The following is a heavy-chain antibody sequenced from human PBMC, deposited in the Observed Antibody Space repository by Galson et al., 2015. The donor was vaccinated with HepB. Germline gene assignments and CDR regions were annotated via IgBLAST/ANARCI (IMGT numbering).Heavy chain of an antibody. CDR2: MNPNSGNT. Sequence: SCKASGGTFSSYAISCVRQATGQGLEWMGWMNPNSGNTGYAQKFQGRVTMTRNTSISTAYMELSSLRSEDTAVYYCARVKRRITMVRGVRGVWYFDYWGQGTLVTVSS. CDR3: ARVKRRITMVRGVRGVWYFDY. CDR1: GGTFSSYA. V-gene: IGHV1-8*02. D-gene: IGHD3-10*01. J-gene: IGHJ4*02.